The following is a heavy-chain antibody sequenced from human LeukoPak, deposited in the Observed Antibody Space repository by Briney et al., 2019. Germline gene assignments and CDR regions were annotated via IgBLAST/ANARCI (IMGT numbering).Heavy chain of an antibody. CDR2: ITWDSGSI. D-gene: IGHD3-16*01. CDR3: TKSRGIYNWFDP. J-gene: IGHJ5*02. V-gene: IGHV3-9*01. Sequence: PGRSLRLSCAASGFTFDDCAMHWVRQAPGKGLEWVSGITWDSGSIAYADSVKGRFTISRDNAKNSLYLQMNSLRAEDTALYYCTKSRGIYNWFDPWGQGTLVTVSS. CDR1: GFTFDDCA.